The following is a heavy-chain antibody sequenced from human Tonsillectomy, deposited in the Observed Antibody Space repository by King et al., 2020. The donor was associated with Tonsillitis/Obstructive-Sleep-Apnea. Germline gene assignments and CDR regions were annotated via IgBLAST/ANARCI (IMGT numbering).Heavy chain of an antibody. Sequence: VQLVESGGGLVKPGGSLRLSCAASGFTFSDYYMSWIRQAPGKGLEWVSYISSGSSYTRYTDSVKGRFTITRDNPKNSLYLQMNSLSAEDTAVYYCARDVGDVPGTFPDYWGQGTLVTVSS. CDR1: GFTFSDYY. V-gene: IGHV3-11*05. CDR2: ISSGSSYT. J-gene: IGHJ4*02. D-gene: IGHD2-21*01. CDR3: ARDVGDVPGTFPDY.